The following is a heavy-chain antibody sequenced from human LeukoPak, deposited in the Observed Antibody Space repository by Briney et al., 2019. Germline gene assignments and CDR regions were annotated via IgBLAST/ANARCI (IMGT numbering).Heavy chain of an antibody. J-gene: IGHJ4*02. Sequence: PGGSLRLSCVGSGFIFSTYDMGWVRQPPGKGLEWVSAISTTGGYTEDADSVKGRFTISRDNSQNTLFLQMHSLRAEDTAVYYCAKKPATIKFPFDIWGQGTLVTVSP. CDR3: AKKPATIKFPFDI. CDR2: ISTTGGYT. D-gene: IGHD5-24*01. CDR1: GFIFSTYD. V-gene: IGHV3-23*01.